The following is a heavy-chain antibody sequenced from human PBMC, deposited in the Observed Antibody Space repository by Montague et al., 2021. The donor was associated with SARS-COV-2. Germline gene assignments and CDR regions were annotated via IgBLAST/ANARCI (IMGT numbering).Heavy chain of an antibody. CDR3: VPLGYCSDGSCSDFDS. V-gene: IGHV3-23*01. CDR1: GFSFSNYV. J-gene: IGHJ4*02. CDR2: LSHGGGTA. Sequence: SLRLSCAGSGFSFSNYVMSWVRQAPGKGLEWVSSLSHGGGTAYYADSVKGRFTISRDNSKSTLYLQMNSLRAEDTAIYYCVPLGYCSDGSCSDFDSWGQGTLVTVSS. D-gene: IGHD2-15*01.